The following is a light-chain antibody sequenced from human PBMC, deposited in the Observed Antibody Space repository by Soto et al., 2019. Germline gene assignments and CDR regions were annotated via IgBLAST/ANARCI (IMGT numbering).Light chain of an antibody. CDR3: SSYTTATTLV. Sequence: QSVLTQPASVSGSPGQSITISCTGTSSDVGNYNYVSWYQQYPGKVPKLLIYKVSIRPSGVPNRFSGSKSGDTASLTISGLQAEDEADYYCSSYTTATTLVFGGGTKLTVL. J-gene: IGLJ2*01. CDR1: SSDVGNYNY. V-gene: IGLV2-14*01. CDR2: KVS.